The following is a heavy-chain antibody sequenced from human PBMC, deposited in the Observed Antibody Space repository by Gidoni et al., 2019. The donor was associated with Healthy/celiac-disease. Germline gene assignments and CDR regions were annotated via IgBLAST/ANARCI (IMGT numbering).Heavy chain of an antibody. CDR1: GFTFSSYG. CDR3: AKEYYGDLFWYFDL. V-gene: IGHV3-30*18. Sequence: QVQLVESGGGVVQPGRSLRLSCAASGFTFSSYGMHWVRQAPGKGLEWVAVISYDGSNKYYADSVKGRFTISRDNSKNTLYLQMNSLRAEDTAVYYCAKEYYGDLFWYFDLWGRGTLVTVSS. J-gene: IGHJ2*01. D-gene: IGHD4-17*01. CDR2: ISYDGSNK.